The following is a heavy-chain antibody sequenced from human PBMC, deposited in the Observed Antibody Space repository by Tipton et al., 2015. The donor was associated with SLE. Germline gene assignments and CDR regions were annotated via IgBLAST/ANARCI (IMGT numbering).Heavy chain of an antibody. CDR1: GGSISSSSYY. V-gene: IGHV4-39*01. CDR2: FSYSGST. D-gene: IGHD1-26*01. Sequence: TLSLTCTVSGGSISSSSYYWGWIRQPPRKGVEWIGSFSYSGSTYYNPSLKSRVTISVDTSKNQFSLKLSSVTAADTAVYYCAIHTGIVGDTPFVYWCQGTLVTVSS. J-gene: IGHJ4*02. CDR3: AIHTGIVGDTPFVY.